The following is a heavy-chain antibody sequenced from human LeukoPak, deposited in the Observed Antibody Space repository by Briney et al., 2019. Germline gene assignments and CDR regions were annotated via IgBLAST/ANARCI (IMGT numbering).Heavy chain of an antibody. CDR2: ISAYNGNT. J-gene: IGHJ5*02. Sequence: ASVKVSCKASGYTFTSYGISWVRQAPGQGLEWMGRISAYNGNTNYAQKFQGRITMSRDTSTSTVYMELSSLRSEDTAFYYCATDHSMANTAWWFDPWGQGTLVTVSS. CDR3: ATDHSMANTAWWFDP. V-gene: IGHV1-18*01. D-gene: IGHD5-24*01. CDR1: GYTFTSYG.